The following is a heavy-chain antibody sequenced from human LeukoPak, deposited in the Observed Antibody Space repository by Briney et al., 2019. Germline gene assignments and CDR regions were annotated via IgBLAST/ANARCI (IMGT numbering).Heavy chain of an antibody. Sequence: GGSLRLSCAASGFTFNNYAMTWVRQAPGKGLEWVSGISGSGGSTYYADSVKGRFTISRDTSKNTLYLQMNSLRAEDTAVYYCAKDPNYYDSSGPYYFDYWGQGTLVTVSS. CDR1: GFTFNNYA. D-gene: IGHD3-22*01. CDR3: AKDPNYYDSSGPYYFDY. V-gene: IGHV3-23*01. J-gene: IGHJ4*02. CDR2: ISGSGGST.